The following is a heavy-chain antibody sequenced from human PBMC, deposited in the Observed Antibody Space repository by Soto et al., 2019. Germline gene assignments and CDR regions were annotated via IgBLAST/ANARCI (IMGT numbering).Heavy chain of an antibody. CDR1: GFTFSNYG. CDR3: VREPRYCSGGSCSIMGDAFDI. J-gene: IGHJ3*02. Sequence: GGSLRLSCVASGFTFSNYGMHWVRQAPGKGLEWVAVIPYDGRNEDYADSVKGRFTISRDNSKNTLHLQMSSLRAEDSAVYYCVREPRYCSGGSCSIMGDAFDIWGQGTMVTVSS. D-gene: IGHD2-15*01. CDR2: IPYDGRNE. V-gene: IGHV3-30*03.